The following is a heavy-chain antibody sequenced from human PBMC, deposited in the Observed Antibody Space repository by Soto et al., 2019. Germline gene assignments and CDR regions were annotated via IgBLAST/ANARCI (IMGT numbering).Heavy chain of an antibody. CDR2: IYHSGST. CDR1: GDSISSVNW. J-gene: IGHJ5*02. CDR3: ATFSGFFTISPFDA. D-gene: IGHD2-8*01. V-gene: IGHV4-4*02. Sequence: QVHLQESGPGLVRPSETLSLTCAVSGDSISSVNWWSWVRQAPGKGLEWIGEIYHSGSTNYHPSLKSRVTVSVDKSQNQFSLQLTSVTAADTAVYYCATFSGFFTISPFDAWGQGILVTVSS.